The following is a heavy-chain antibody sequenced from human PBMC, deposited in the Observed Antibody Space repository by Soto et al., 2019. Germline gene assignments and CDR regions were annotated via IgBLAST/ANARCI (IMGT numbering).Heavy chain of an antibody. CDR3: ARERLNTGWYGFDH. CDR2: VSHKNGVT. V-gene: IGHV1-18*01. J-gene: IGHJ4*02. CDR1: RDTFTSYG. D-gene: IGHD6-19*01. Sequence: SLKFCSKGRRDTFTSYGISWVRQSPGQGLERMGWVSHKNGVTNYADKFRDRVTVTTDISTNTIYMELRSLRADDTAVYFCARERLNTGWYGFDHWGQGPQVTVSS.